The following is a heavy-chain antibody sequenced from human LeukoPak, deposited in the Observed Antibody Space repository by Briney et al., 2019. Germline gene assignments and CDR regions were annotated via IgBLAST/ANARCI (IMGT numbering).Heavy chain of an antibody. D-gene: IGHD6-19*01. V-gene: IGHV1-2*02. CDR3: ARQIGIAVAGTQYYYYYGMDV. CDR2: VNPNSGGT. J-gene: IGHJ6*02. CDR1: GYTFTGYY. Sequence: ASVKVSCKASGYTFTGYYMHWVRQAPGQGLEWMGWVNPNSGGTNYAQKFQGRVTMTRDTSISTAYMELSRLRSDDTAVYYCARQIGIAVAGTQYYYYYGMDVWGQGTTVTVSS.